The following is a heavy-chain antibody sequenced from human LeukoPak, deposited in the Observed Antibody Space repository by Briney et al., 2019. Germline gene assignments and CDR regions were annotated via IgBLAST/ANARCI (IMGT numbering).Heavy chain of an antibody. CDR2: ISSSGSTK. J-gene: IGHJ4*02. V-gene: IGHV3-48*02. Sequence: GDSLRLCCSACVFTFRSFNMNWVRKATEKGLECVSDISSSGSTKYYADSLRGRFTISRDNAKNSLYLQMSSLRDEDTAVYFCARDRGSNGYGTFDYWGQGTLVTVSS. D-gene: IGHD6-13*01. CDR1: VFTFRSFN. CDR3: ARDRGSNGYGTFDY.